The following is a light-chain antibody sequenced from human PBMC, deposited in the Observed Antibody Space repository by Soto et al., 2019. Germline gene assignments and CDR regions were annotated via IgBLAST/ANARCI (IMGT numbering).Light chain of an antibody. CDR3: QQYNNWPPTWT. Sequence: EIRSTQSPATLSVSPGERATLSCRASQSVSSNLAWYQQKPGQAPRLLIYGVSTRATGIPARFSGSGSGTEFTLTISSLQSEDFAVYYCQQYNNWPPTWTFGQGTKVAIK. V-gene: IGKV3-15*01. CDR1: QSVSSN. J-gene: IGKJ1*01. CDR2: GVS.